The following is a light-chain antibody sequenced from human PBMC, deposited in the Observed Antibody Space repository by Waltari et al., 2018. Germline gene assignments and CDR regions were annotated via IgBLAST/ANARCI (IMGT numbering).Light chain of an antibody. V-gene: IGKV2-30*01. CDR2: KVS. CDR1: QNLVYSDGSIF. J-gene: IGKJ1*01. CDR3: MQGTHWPWT. Sequence: EVVMTQSPLSLPVTVGQPASISRRSSQNLVYSDGSIFLNWFHVRPGQSPRRLLYKVSNRDSGVPDRFSGSGSGTVFTLKISRVEAEDVGVYYCMQGTHWPWTFGQGTKVEIK.